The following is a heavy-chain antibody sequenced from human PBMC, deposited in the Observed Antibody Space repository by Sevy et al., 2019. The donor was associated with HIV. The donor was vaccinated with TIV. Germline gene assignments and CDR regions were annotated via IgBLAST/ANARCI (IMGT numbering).Heavy chain of an antibody. CDR2: IIPIFGTA. CDR3: ARDFYYDSSGYYSHDAFDI. Sequence: ASVKVSCKASGGTFSSYAISWVRQAPGQGLEWMGGIIPIFGTANYAQKFQGRVTITPDKSTSTAYMELSSLRSEDTAVYYCARDFYYDSSGYYSHDAFDIWGQGTMVTVSS. D-gene: IGHD3-22*01. V-gene: IGHV1-69*06. CDR1: GGTFSSYA. J-gene: IGHJ3*02.